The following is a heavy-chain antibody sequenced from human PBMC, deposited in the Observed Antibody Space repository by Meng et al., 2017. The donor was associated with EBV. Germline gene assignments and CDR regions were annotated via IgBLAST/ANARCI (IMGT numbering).Heavy chain of an antibody. CDR2: INTYSGKA. CDR3: ARGVEENGSHYPFDS. J-gene: IGHJ4*02. V-gene: IGHV7-4-1*02. D-gene: IGHD1-1*01. CDR1: GYTFRNYA. Sequence: QVVASGSWWKRPGASVKVSCKASGYTFRNYAINWMRQVPGQGLEWMGWINTYSGKATFAQGFTGRFVFSLDTPVTTAHLQISGLKTEDSAVYYCARGVEENGSHYPFDSWGQGTLVTVSS.